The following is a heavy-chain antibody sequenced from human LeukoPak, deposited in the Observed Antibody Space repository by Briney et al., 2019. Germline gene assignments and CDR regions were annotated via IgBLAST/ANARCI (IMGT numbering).Heavy chain of an antibody. D-gene: IGHD2-2*01. CDR3: ATASRSTTDYYYYYMDV. Sequence: SETLSLTCTVSGGSISSSSYYWGWIRQPPGKGLEWIGSIYYSGSTYYNPSLKSRVTMSVDTSKNQFSLKLSSVTAADTAVYYCATASRSTTDYYYYYMDVWGKGTTVTISS. CDR2: IYYSGST. V-gene: IGHV4-39*07. J-gene: IGHJ6*03. CDR1: GGSISSSSYY.